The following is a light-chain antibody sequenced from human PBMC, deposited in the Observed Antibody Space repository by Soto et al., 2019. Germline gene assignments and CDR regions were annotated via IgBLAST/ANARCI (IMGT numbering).Light chain of an antibody. Sequence: QSALTQPPSASGSPGQSVTISCTGTGSDVGGYNYVSWYQQHPGKAPKLVIYDVSKRPSGVPDRFSGSKSGNTASLTVSGLQAEDVADYYCGSYAASNNLVFGGGTKVTVL. V-gene: IGLV2-8*01. CDR2: DVS. CDR1: GSDVGGYNY. CDR3: GSYAASNNLV. J-gene: IGLJ2*01.